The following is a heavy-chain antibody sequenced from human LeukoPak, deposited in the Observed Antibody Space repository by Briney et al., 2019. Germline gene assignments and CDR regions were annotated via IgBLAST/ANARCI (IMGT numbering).Heavy chain of an antibody. V-gene: IGHV1-69*13. Sequence: GASVKVSCKASGGTFSSYAISWVRQAPGQGLEWMGGIIPIFGTANYAQKFQGRVTITADESTSTAYMELSSLRSEDTAVYYCARTGSVDDYDSSGYYSNWFDPWGQGTLVTVSS. CDR1: GGTFSSYA. CDR2: IIPIFGTA. D-gene: IGHD3-22*01. CDR3: ARTGSVDDYDSSGYYSNWFDP. J-gene: IGHJ5*02.